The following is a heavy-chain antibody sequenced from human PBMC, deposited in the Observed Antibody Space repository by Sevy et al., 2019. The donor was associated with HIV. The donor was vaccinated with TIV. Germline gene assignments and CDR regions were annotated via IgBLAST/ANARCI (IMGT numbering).Heavy chain of an antibody. J-gene: IGHJ4*02. CDR3: AKDQVLWFGESIDF. CDR1: GFTFSSYA. D-gene: IGHD3-10*01. Sequence: GGSLRLSCAASGFTFSSYAMSWVRQAPGKGLEWVSAISGSGGSTYYADSVKGRFTISRDNSKSTLYVQMSSLRAEDTAVYYCAKDQVLWFGESIDFWGQGTLVTVSS. V-gene: IGHV3-23*01. CDR2: ISGSGGST.